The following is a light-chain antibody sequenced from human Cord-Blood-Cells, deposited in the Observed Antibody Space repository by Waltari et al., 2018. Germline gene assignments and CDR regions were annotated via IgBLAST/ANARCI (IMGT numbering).Light chain of an antibody. CDR3: QQRSNWPLT. J-gene: IGKJ4*01. CDR2: DAS. V-gene: IGKV3-11*01. CDR1: QSVSSY. Sequence: EIVLTQSPATLSLAPGERATLSRRASQSVSSYLAWYQQKPGQAPRLLIYDASNRATGIPARFSGSGSGTDFTLTISSLEPEEFAVYYCQQRSNWPLTFGGGTKVEIK.